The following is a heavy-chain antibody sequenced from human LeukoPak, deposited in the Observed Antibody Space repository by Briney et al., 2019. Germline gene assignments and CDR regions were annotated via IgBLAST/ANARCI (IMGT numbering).Heavy chain of an antibody. CDR2: IYYSGST. Sequence: SETLSLTCTVSGGSISSSSYYWGWIRQPPVKGLEWIGSIYYSGSTYYNPSLKSRVTISVDTSKNQFSLKLSSVTAADTAVYYCARLTTSSDYWGQGTLVTVSS. CDR3: ARLTTSSDY. CDR1: GGSISSSSYY. V-gene: IGHV4-39*01. J-gene: IGHJ4*02. D-gene: IGHD4-11*01.